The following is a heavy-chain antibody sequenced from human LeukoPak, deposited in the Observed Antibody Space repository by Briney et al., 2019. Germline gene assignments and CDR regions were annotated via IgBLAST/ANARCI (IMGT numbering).Heavy chain of an antibody. Sequence: PGGSLRLSCAASGFTFSSYSMHWVRQAPGKGLEWVAFIRYDGSNKYYADSVKGRFTISRDNSKNTLYLQMNSLRAEDTAVYYCAKDAYCSSTSCYQYWGQGTLVTVSS. J-gene: IGHJ4*02. CDR1: GFTFSSYS. D-gene: IGHD2-2*01. CDR3: AKDAYCSSTSCYQY. CDR2: IRYDGSNK. V-gene: IGHV3-30*02.